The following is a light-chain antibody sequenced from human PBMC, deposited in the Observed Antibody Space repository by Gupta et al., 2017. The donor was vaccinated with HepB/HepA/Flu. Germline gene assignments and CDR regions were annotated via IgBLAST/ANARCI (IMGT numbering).Light chain of an antibody. CDR2: GND. V-gene: IGLV1-40*01. CDR1: SSNIGAGYD. Sequence: GQRVTISCTGSSSNIGAGYDVHWYRQVPGTGPKVLVYGNDKRAWGVPDRFSGSRSGTSASLAITGLQADDEADYYCQSYDSSLYVFGSGT. J-gene: IGLJ1*01. CDR3: QSYDSSLYV.